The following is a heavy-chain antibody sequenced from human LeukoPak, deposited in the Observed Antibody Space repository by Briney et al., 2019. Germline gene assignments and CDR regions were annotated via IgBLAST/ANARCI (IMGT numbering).Heavy chain of an antibody. CDR1: GYTFTSYG. D-gene: IGHD3-3*01. CDR3: ARGGKVSGSYDFWSGYYSG. V-gene: IGHV1-18*01. CDR2: ISAYNGST. J-gene: IGHJ4*02. Sequence: ASVKVSCKASGYTFTSYGISWVRQAPGQGLEWMGWISAYNGSTNYAQKLQGRVAMTTDTSTSTAYMELRSLRSDDTAVYYCARGGKVSGSYDFWSGYYSGWGQGTLVTVSS.